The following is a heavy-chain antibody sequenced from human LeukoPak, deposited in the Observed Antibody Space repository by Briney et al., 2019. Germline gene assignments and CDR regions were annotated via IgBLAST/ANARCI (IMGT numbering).Heavy chain of an antibody. Sequence: GGSLRLSCAASGFTVSSNYMGWVRQAPGKGLEWVSVISSGGSTYYADSVKGRFTISRDNSKNTLYLQMNSLRAEDTALYYCARGTDSSGWWYFDYWGQGTLVTVSS. V-gene: IGHV3-66*01. CDR2: ISSGGST. CDR3: ARGTDSSGWWYFDY. D-gene: IGHD6-19*01. CDR1: GFTVSSNY. J-gene: IGHJ4*02.